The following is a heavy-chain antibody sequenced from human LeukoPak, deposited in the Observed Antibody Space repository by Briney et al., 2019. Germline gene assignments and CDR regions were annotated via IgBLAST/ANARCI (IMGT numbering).Heavy chain of an antibody. V-gene: IGHV4-39*01. D-gene: IGHD1-26*01. J-gene: IGHJ3*02. CDR3: ARHGGYAYAFDI. CDR2: IYYSRGT. Sequence: SETLSLTCTVAGGSISSSSYYSGWVSQPRGEWLEWIGSIYYSRGTYYNPSLKSRVTISVDTSKNQFSLKLSSVTAADRAVYSCARHGGYAYAFDIWGQGTTVTVSS. CDR1: GGSISSSSYY.